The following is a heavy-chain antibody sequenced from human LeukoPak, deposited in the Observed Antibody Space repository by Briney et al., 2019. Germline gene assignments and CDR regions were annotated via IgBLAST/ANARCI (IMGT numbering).Heavy chain of an antibody. D-gene: IGHD2-15*01. J-gene: IGHJ6*02. Sequence: GGSLRLSCTASGFTLRSYEMNWVRQAPGKGLEWVSYISSSGSTIYYADSVKGRFTISGDNAKNPLYLQMNSLRAEDTAVYYCARDLAPSYVGMDVLGQGTTVTVSS. CDR2: ISSSGSTI. CDR1: GFTLRSYE. V-gene: IGHV3-48*03. CDR3: ARDLAPSYVGMDV.